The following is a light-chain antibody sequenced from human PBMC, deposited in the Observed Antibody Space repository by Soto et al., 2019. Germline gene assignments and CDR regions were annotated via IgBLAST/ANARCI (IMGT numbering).Light chain of an antibody. CDR2: GAS. CDR1: QSVSTN. V-gene: IGKV3-15*01. Sequence: EIVMTQSPATLSVSPGDRATLSCRASQSVSTNLAWYQQKRGQAPRLLMYGASTRATGMPASFSGSGSGTEFTLTISSLQSEDFAFYYCQQYNSYAITFGQGTRLEI. CDR3: QQYNSYAIT. J-gene: IGKJ5*01.